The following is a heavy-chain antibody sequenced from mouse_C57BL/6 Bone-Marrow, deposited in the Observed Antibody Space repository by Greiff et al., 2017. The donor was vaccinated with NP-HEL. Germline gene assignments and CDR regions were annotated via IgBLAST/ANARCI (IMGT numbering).Heavy chain of an antibody. V-gene: IGHV1-55*01. CDR2: IYPGSGST. CDR1: GYTFTSYW. Sequence: QVQLQQPGAELVKPGASVKMSCKASGYTFTSYWITWVTQRPGQGLEWIGDIYPGSGSTNYNEKFKSKATLTVHTSSSTAYMQRSSLTSEDSAVYYCARYRGETGDYWGQGTTLTVSS. J-gene: IGHJ2*01. CDR3: ARYRGETGDY. D-gene: IGHD4-1*01.